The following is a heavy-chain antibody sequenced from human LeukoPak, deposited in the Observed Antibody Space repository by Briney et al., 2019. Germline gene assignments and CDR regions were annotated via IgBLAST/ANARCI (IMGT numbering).Heavy chain of an antibody. CDR1: GFTFSSYG. CDR2: ISYDGSNK. D-gene: IGHD3-22*01. J-gene: IGHJ3*02. CDR3: ARAYYDSSVGAFDI. Sequence: PGGSLRLSCAASGFTFSSYGMHWVRQAPGKGLEWVAVISYDGSNKYYPYSVKGRFTISRDNSKNTLYLQMNSLRAEDTAVYYCARAYYDSSVGAFDIWGQGTMVTVSS. V-gene: IGHV3-30*03.